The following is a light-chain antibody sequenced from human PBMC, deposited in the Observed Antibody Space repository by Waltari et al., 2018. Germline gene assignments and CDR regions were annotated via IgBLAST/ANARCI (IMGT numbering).Light chain of an antibody. CDR2: GAS. J-gene: IGKJ2*02. V-gene: IGKV3-15*01. CDR3: QQYNNWRT. CDR1: QSVNSN. Sequence: EIVMTQSPVTLSVSPGERATLSCRASQSVNSNLAWYQQKPGQAPRLLIYGASTRATGVPARFSGSGSGTEFTLTISSLQSEDFAIYYRQQYNNWRTFGQGTKLEIK.